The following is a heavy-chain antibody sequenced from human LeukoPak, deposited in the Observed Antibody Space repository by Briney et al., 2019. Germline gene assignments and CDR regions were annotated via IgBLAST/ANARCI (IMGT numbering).Heavy chain of an antibody. CDR3: ARGSLEWLLAAFDS. V-gene: IGHV1-8*03. CDR1: GYNFNSYD. D-gene: IGHD3-3*01. Sequence: ASVKVSCKASGYNFNSYDINWVRQATGQGLEWMGWMNPDSGNTGYAQNFQGRVTITRNTSINTAYMELSSLRYEDTAVYYCARGSLEWLLAAFDSWGQGTLVTVSS. CDR2: MNPDSGNT. J-gene: IGHJ4*02.